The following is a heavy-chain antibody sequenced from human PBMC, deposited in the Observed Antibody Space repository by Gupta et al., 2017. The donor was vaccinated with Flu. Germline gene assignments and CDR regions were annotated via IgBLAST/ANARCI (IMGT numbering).Heavy chain of an antibody. CDR1: GGSINNYF. CDR3: ARDFLGSGLWNWFDP. J-gene: IGHJ5*02. CDR2: IYYSGST. Sequence: QVQLRESGPALVKPSETLSLTCTVSGGSINNYFWSWIRQSPGKRLEWIGYIYYSGSTRYNPSLESRVTMSIETSKNQFSLRMNSVTAADTATYYCARDFLGSGLWNWFDPWGRGTLVTVSS. D-gene: IGHD6-19*01. V-gene: IGHV4-59*01.